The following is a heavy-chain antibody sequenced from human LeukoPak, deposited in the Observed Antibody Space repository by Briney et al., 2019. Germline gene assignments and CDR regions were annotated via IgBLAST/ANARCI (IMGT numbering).Heavy chain of an antibody. V-gene: IGHV3-23*01. Sequence: GDSLRLSCAASGFTFSSYAMSWVRQAPGKGLEWVSTISGSGGSTNYADSVEGRFTVSRDNSKNTLFLQMNSLRADDTAVYYCAREINHYYYGMDVWGQGTTVTVSS. J-gene: IGHJ6*02. CDR1: GFTFSSYA. CDR2: ISGSGGST. CDR3: AREINHYYYGMDV.